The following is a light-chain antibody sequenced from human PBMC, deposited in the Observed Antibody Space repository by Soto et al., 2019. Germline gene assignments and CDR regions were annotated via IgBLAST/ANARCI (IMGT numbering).Light chain of an antibody. J-gene: IGKJ4*01. V-gene: IGKV3-20*01. CDR3: QQYGSSPLT. Sequence: ILLTQSPGTLSLSPGEIATLSCSASQNVNSNFSAWYQQKAGQAPRLLIYGVSSRATGIPDRFSGSGADTDFTLTISGLEPEDFAVYYCQQYGSSPLTFGGGTKVDIK. CDR1: QNVNSNF. CDR2: GVS.